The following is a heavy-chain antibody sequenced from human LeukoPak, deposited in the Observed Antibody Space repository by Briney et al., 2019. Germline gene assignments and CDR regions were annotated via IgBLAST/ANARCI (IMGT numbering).Heavy chain of an antibody. CDR3: RGWEPRTKGANWFDP. D-gene: IGHD1-26*01. V-gene: IGHV3-23*01. J-gene: IGHJ5*02. CDR2: ISGSGGRT. Sequence: GGSLRLSCAASGFTFSSYGMHWVRQAPGKGLEWVSAISGSGGRTYYADSVKGRFTVSRDNSKNTLYLQMNSLRAEDTAVYYCRGWEPRTKGANWFDPWGQGTLVTVSS. CDR1: GFTFSSYG.